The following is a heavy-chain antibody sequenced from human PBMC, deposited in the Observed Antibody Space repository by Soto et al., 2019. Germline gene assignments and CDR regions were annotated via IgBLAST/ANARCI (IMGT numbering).Heavy chain of an antibody. Sequence: SVTLSLTCSVYGGSFSGYYWSWIRQPTGKGLEWIGEINHSGSTNYNPSLKSRVTISVDTSKNQFSLKLSSVTAADTAVYYCASSKTYYYDSSGYSYYYYYGMDVWGQGTTVTVSS. CDR1: GGSFSGYY. CDR2: INHSGST. CDR3: ASSKTYYYDSSGYSYYYYYGMDV. V-gene: IGHV4-34*01. D-gene: IGHD3-22*01. J-gene: IGHJ6*02.